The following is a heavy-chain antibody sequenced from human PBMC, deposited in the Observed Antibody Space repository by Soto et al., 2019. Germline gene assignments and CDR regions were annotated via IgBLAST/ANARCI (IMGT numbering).Heavy chain of an antibody. CDR1: GFRFWTYS. D-gene: IGHD5-12*01. V-gene: IGHV3-23*01. CDR2: ISGDGSAT. J-gene: IGHJ3*01. CDR3: AKTRLYDNNDYHRDGFDV. Sequence: EVKLLESGGGLVQPGESLRLSCAASGFRFWTYSMSWVRQAPGKGLEWVSGISGDGSATSYADSLKGRFTVSRDNSKDTLFLQMNTLRVEDTAVYYCAKTRLYDNNDYHRDGFDVWGPGTAITGS.